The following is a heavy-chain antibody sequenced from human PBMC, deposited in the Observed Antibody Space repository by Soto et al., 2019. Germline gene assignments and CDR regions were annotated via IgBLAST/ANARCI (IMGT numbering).Heavy chain of an antibody. J-gene: IGHJ4*01. CDR1: GDSIRNYY. CDR2: IFHSGST. D-gene: IGHD5-18*01. CDR3: ARVKRGYSYGSIIDF. Sequence: PSETLSLTCTVSGDSIRNYYWSWIRQPPGKGLEYIGYIFHSGSTNYNPSLKSRVTISVDTSRNQFALKLRSVTAADTATYYCARVKRGYSYGSIIDFWGRGTLVTVSS. V-gene: IGHV4-59*01.